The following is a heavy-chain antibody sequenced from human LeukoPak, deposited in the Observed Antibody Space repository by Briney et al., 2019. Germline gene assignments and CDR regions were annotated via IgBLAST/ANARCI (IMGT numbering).Heavy chain of an antibody. CDR2: MKPDGSGK. Sequence: AGGSLRLSCAASGFTFSNYWMTWVRQAPGKGLEWVANMKPDGSGKYYVDSVKGRFTISRDNAKNSLYLQMSSLTAEDTAVYYCARRDDFFDFWGQGTLVTVSS. J-gene: IGHJ4*02. CDR1: GFTFSNYW. V-gene: IGHV3-7*01. CDR3: ARRDDFFDF.